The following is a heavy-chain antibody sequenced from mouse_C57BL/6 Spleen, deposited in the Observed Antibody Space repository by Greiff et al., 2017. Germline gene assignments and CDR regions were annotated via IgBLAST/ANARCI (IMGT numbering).Heavy chain of an antibody. CDR3: AIRGIMVITAFFAY. Sequence: QVQLQQPGAELVKPGASVKLSCKASGYTFTSYWMHWVKQRPGQGLEWIGMIHPNSGSTNYNEKFKSKATLTVDKSSSTAYMQLSSLTSEDSAVYYCAIRGIMVITAFFAYWGQGTLVTVSA. J-gene: IGHJ3*01. CDR2: IHPNSGST. CDR1: GYTFTSYW. D-gene: IGHD2-13*01. V-gene: IGHV1-64*01.